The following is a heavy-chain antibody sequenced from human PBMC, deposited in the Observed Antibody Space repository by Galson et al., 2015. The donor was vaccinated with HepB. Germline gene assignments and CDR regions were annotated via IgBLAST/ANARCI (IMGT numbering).Heavy chain of an antibody. D-gene: IGHD2-15*01. V-gene: IGHV1-46*01. J-gene: IGHJ2*01. CDR1: GYTFTSYY. CDR2: INPSGGST. Sequence: SVKVSCKASGYTFTSYYMHWVRQAPGQGLEWMGIINPSGGSTSYAQKFQGRVTMTKDTSTSTVYMELSSLRSEDTAVYYCARAYVVVETTNWYFDLWGRGTLVTVSS. CDR3: ARAYVVVETTNWYFDL.